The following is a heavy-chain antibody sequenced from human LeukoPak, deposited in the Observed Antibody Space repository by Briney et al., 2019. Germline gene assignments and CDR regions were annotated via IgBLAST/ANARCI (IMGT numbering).Heavy chain of an antibody. D-gene: IGHD2-15*01. J-gene: IGHJ5*02. Sequence: PSQTLSLTCTVSGVSISSGGYYWSWIRQYSEKGLEWIGYIYHSGSTYYNPSLKSRVTISVDTSKNQFSLKLSSVTAADTAVYYCARGKPRSYCSGGSCPTNNWFDPWGQGTLVTVSS. CDR3: ARGKPRSYCSGGSCPTNNWFDP. CDR2: IYHSGST. CDR1: GVSISSGGYY. V-gene: IGHV4-31*03.